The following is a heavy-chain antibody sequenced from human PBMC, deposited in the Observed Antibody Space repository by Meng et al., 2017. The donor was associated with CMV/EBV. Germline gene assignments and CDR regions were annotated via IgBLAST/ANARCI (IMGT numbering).Heavy chain of an antibody. D-gene: IGHD4-23*01. Sequence: SCAASGFTFSSYSMNWVRQAPGKGLEWVSSISSSSSYIYYADSVKGRFTISRDNAKNSLYLQMNSLRAEDTAVYYCATLWGGNYYFDYWGQGTLVTVSS. J-gene: IGHJ4*02. V-gene: IGHV3-21*01. CDR3: ATLWGGNYYFDY. CDR2: ISSSSSYI. CDR1: GFTFSSYS.